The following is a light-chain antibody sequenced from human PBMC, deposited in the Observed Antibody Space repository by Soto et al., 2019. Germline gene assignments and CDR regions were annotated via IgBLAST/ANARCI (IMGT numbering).Light chain of an antibody. Sequence: IPLTQSPSSLSASVGDRVTITCRASQDISSSLGWYQQKPGKAPKLLIYAPSILQSGVPSRFSGSGFVTDFTLAISSLQAEDVASYFCQQLRSYPSTFGGGTKVESK. J-gene: IGKJ4*01. CDR1: QDISSS. CDR3: QQLRSYPST. V-gene: IGKV1-9*01. CDR2: APS.